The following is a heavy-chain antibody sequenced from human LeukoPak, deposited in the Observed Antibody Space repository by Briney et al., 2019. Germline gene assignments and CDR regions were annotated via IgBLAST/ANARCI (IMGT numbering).Heavy chain of an antibody. D-gene: IGHD6-13*01. V-gene: IGHV4-59*01. CDR1: GGSISGYY. J-gene: IGHJ6*02. Sequence: SETLSLTCTVSGGSISGYYWSWIRQPPGKGLEWIGYIYYSGSTNYNPSLKSRVTISVDTSKNQFSLKLSSVTAADTAVYYCASSRSSSWYPSYYYYYGMDVWGQGTTVTVSS. CDR3: ASSRSSSWYPSYYYYYGMDV. CDR2: IYYSGST.